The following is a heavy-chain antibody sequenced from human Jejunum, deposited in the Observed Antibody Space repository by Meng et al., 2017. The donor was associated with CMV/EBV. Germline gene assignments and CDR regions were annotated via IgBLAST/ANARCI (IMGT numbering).Heavy chain of an antibody. Sequence: VRLGGVGGGLVQPGGSLRLSCAASGFTVSTSYMSWVRQAPGKGLEWVSVIYSGGSSYYADSVKGRFTISRDNFKNTLSLQMNSLRADDTAVYYCARGGAAAGSESWGQGTLVTVSS. CDR1: GFTVSTSY. J-gene: IGHJ4*02. CDR3: ARGGAAAGSES. V-gene: IGHV3-66*01. CDR2: IYSGGSS. D-gene: IGHD6-13*01.